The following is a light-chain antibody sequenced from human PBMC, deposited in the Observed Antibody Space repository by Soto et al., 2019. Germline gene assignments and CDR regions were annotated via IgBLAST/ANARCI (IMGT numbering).Light chain of an antibody. CDR1: QSVSDNY. J-gene: IGKJ1*01. Sequence: EIVLTQSPGTLSLSSGERATLSCRASQSVSDNYLAWYQQKPGQAPRLPIYGASSRAAGIPDRFSGSGSGPDFTLTISGLGPEDVAVYFCQQYGSSPWTFGQGTKVEIK. V-gene: IGKV3-20*01. CDR3: QQYGSSPWT. CDR2: GAS.